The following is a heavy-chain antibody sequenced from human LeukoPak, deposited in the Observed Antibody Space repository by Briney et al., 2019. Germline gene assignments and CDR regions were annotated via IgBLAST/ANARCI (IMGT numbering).Heavy chain of an antibody. CDR3: AKWLTQYHYYMDA. CDR2: IKQDGSDK. Sequence: GGPRRLAWAASGFTFRNYWMSWVRHAQGRGREWVANIKQDGSDKDYVDSLKGRLTISRDNAKNSLYLQMNSLTAEDTAVYYCAKWLTQYHYYMDAWGKGTTVTVSS. J-gene: IGHJ6*03. CDR1: GFTFRNYW. V-gene: IGHV3-7*01. D-gene: IGHD6-19*01.